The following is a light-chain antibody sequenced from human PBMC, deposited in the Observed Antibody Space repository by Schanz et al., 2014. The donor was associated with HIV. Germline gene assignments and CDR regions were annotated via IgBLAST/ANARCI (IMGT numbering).Light chain of an antibody. CDR3: QSFDSSLSGVV. Sequence: QSVLTQPPSASGTPGQRVTISCSGSSSTFRSNAVNWYQQLPGTAPKLLIYNTYHRPSGVPDRFSGSKSGTSASLAISGLQAEDEADYYCQSFDSSLSGVVFGGGTKLTVL. V-gene: IGLV1-44*01. CDR1: SSTFRSNA. J-gene: IGLJ2*01. CDR2: NTY.